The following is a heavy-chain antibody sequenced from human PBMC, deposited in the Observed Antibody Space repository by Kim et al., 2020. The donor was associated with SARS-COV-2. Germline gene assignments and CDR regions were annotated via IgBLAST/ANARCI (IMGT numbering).Heavy chain of an antibody. D-gene: IGHD3-9*01. Sequence: GGSLRLSCSVSTFTFSNYEMNWVRQAPGRGLEWIAHISASGTTTYYADSLKGRFTISRDNDNNVLFLQMSSLRAEDTAIYYCARTTYYHTGLAFDPWGQGALVTVSS. V-gene: IGHV3-48*03. CDR1: TFTFSNYE. CDR2: ISASGTTT. J-gene: IGHJ5*02. CDR3: ARTTYYHTGLAFDP.